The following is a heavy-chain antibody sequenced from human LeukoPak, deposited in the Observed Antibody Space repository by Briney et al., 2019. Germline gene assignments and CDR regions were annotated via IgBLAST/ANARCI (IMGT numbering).Heavy chain of an antibody. D-gene: IGHD2-21*02. Sequence: PGGSLRLSCAASGFTFSSYGMHWVRQAPGKGLEWVAVIWYDGSNKYYADSVKGRFTISRDNSKNTLYLQMNSLRAEDTAVYYCARTEYGDHYYLDYWGQGTLVTVSS. CDR1: GFTFSSYG. CDR2: IWYDGSNK. V-gene: IGHV3-33*01. CDR3: ARTEYGDHYYLDY. J-gene: IGHJ4*02.